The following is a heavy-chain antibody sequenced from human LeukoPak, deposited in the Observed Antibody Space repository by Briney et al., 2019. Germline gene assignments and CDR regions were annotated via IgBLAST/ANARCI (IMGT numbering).Heavy chain of an antibody. V-gene: IGHV4-34*01. CDR3: ARGRMYYDFWSGYYTTRQSYYYYMDV. D-gene: IGHD3-3*01. CDR2: INHSGST. Sequence: SETLSLTCAVYGGSFSGYYWSWIRQPPGKGLEWIGEINHSGSTNYNPSLKSRVTISVDTSKNQFSLRLSSVTGADTAVYYCARGRMYYDFWSGYYTTRQSYYYYMDVWGKGTTVTVSS. CDR1: GGSFSGYY. J-gene: IGHJ6*03.